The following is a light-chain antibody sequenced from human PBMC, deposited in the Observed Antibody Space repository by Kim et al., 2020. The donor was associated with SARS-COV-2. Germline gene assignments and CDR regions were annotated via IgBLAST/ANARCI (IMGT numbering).Light chain of an antibody. J-gene: IGKJ2*01. V-gene: IGKV3-15*01. CDR2: GAS. Sequence: SGSQGERATLSCRASQTVSSNLAWYQQKPGQAPRLLIYGASTRATGIPSRFSGSGSGTEFTLTISSLQSEDFAVYSCQQYNNWPYTFGQGTKLEI. CDR3: QQYNNWPYT. CDR1: QTVSSN.